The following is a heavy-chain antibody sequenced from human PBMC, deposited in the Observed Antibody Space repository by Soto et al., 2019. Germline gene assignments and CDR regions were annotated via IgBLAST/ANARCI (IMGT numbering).Heavy chain of an antibody. D-gene: IGHD3-9*01. V-gene: IGHV4-30-4*01. Sequence: SETLSLTCTVSGGSISSGDYYWSWIRQPPGKGLEWIGYIYYSGSTYYNPSLKSRVTISVDTSKNQFSLKLSSVTAADTAVYYCASLTYYDILTGYYALFDYWGQGPRSPSPQ. CDR1: GGSISSGDYY. J-gene: IGHJ4*02. CDR3: ASLTYYDILTGYYALFDY. CDR2: IYYSGST.